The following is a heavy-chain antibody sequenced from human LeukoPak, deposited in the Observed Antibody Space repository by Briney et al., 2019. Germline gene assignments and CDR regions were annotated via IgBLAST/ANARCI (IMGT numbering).Heavy chain of an antibody. V-gene: IGHV4-4*02. D-gene: IGHD1-14*01. CDR1: LDSTTSNF. Sequence: SETLSLTCTVSLDSTTSNFWSWVRQPPGKGLEWIGEIHRSGSPNYNPSLQSRVTISIDRSRNQIVLELSSVTAADTAVYYYAREILGGFNPGAYWGQGILVTVSS. J-gene: IGHJ4*02. CDR3: AREILGGFNPGAY. CDR2: IHRSGSP.